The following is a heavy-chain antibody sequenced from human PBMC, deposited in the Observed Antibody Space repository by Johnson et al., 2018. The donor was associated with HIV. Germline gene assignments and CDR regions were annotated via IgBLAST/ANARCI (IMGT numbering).Heavy chain of an antibody. D-gene: IGHD1-26*01. CDR1: GFTFSSSG. J-gene: IGHJ3*01. V-gene: IGHV3-23*04. CDR2: VRGSGYST. CDR3: AKGRIGGGSYSAPDPFDV. Sequence: VQLVESGGGLVQPGGSLRLSCAASGFTFSSSGMSWVRQAPGQGLEWVSGVRGSGYSTFYEDSVKGRFTISRDNNKDTLYLQMNSLRVEDTAVHYCAKGRIGGGSYSAPDPFDVWGQGTMVTVS.